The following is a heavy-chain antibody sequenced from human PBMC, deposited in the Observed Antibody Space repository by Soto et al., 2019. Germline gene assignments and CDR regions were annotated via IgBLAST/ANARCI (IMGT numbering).Heavy chain of an antibody. J-gene: IGHJ6*03. V-gene: IGHV3-33*01. CDR1: GFTFSSYG. CDR2: IWYDGSNK. Sequence: GGSLRLSCAASGFTFSSYGMHWVRQAPGKGLEWVAVIWYDGSNKYYADSVKGRFTISRDNSKNTLYLQMNSLRAEDTAVYYCARDDIVVVPAARIGADDYYYYMDVWGKGTTVTVSS. D-gene: IGHD2-2*01. CDR3: ARDDIVVVPAARIGADDYYYYMDV.